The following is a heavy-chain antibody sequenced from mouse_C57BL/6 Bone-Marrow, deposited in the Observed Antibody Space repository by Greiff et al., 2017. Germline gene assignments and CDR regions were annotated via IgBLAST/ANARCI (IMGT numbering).Heavy chain of an antibody. CDR2: IYPGDGDT. D-gene: IGHD2-4*01. V-gene: IGHV1-80*01. CDR1: GYAFSSYW. Sequence: QVQLQQSGAELVKPGASVKISCKASGYAFSSYWMNWVKQRPGKGLEWIGQIYPGDGDTNYNGKFKGKATLTADKSSSTAYMQLSSLTSEDSAVYFCARRATMITTAYGAMDYWGQGTSVTVSS. J-gene: IGHJ4*01. CDR3: ARRATMITTAYGAMDY.